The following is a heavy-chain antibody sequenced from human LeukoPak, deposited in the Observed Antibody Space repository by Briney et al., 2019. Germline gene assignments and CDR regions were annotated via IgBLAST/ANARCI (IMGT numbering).Heavy chain of an antibody. CDR3: AKAYCSGGGCYWGYFDY. D-gene: IGHD2-15*01. J-gene: IGHJ4*02. Sequence: PGGSLRLSCAASGFTFRNYGMHCVRLAPGKGLEWVAVISYDGSNKYYADSVKGRFTISRDNSKNTLYLQMNSLRSEDTAVYFCAKAYCSGGGCYWGYFDYWGQGTLVTVSS. CDR1: GFTFRNYG. CDR2: ISYDGSNK. V-gene: IGHV3-30*18.